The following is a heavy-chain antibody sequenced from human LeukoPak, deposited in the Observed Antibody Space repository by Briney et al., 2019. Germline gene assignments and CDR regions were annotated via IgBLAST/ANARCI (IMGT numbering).Heavy chain of an antibody. CDR3: ARDRYNWNDA. CDR2: INHSGST. CDR1: GGSFSGYY. V-gene: IGHV4-34*01. Sequence: SETLSLTCAVYGGSFSGYYWSWIRQPPGKGLEWIGEINHSGSTNYNPSLKSRVTISVDTSKNQFSLKLSSVTAADTAVYYCARDRYNWNDAWGQGTLVTVSS. J-gene: IGHJ5*02.